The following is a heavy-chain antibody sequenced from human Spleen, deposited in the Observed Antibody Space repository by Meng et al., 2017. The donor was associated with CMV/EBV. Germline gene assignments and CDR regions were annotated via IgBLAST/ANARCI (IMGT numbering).Heavy chain of an antibody. CDR3: AKGDYIRNAFDI. CDR1: GFTFSSYW. J-gene: IGHJ3*02. Sequence: GGSLRLSCAASGFTFSSYWMSWVRQAPGKGLEWVAFIRYDGSDKFYADSVKGRFTISRDNSRKTLYLQINSLRAEDTAMYYCAKGDYIRNAFDIWGQGTLVTVSS. CDR2: IRYDGSDK. D-gene: IGHD4-11*01. V-gene: IGHV3-30*02.